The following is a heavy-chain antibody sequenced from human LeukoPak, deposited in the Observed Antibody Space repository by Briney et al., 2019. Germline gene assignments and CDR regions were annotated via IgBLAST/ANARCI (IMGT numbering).Heavy chain of an antibody. D-gene: IGHD3-9*01. J-gene: IGHJ6*02. CDR1: GGSISSGGYY. CDR3: ARADYDILTGYQYGMDV. Sequence: SQTLSLTCTVSGGSISSGGYYWSWIRQHPGKGLEWIGYIYYSGSTYYNPSLKSRVTISVDTSKNQFSLKLSSMTAADTAVYYCARADYDILTGYQYGMDVWGQGTTVTVSS. V-gene: IGHV4-31*03. CDR2: IYYSGST.